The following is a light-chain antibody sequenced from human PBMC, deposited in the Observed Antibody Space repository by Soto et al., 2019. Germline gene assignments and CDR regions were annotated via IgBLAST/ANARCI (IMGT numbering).Light chain of an antibody. Sequence: DIVMTQSPDSLAVSLGERATINCKSSQSVLYTSNNKSYLAWYQQKPGQPPKLLIYWASTRESGVPDRFSGSGSGTDFPLTISSLQAEDVAVYYCQQYFSTLTWTFGQGTKVEI. V-gene: IGKV4-1*01. CDR2: WAS. CDR3: QQYFSTLTWT. J-gene: IGKJ1*01. CDR1: QSVLYTSNNKSY.